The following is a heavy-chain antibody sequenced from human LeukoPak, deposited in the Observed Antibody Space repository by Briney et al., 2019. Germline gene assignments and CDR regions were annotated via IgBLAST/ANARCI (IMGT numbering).Heavy chain of an antibody. V-gene: IGHV3-7*01. CDR2: INEDGSNK. D-gene: IGHD2-21*01. CDR3: TRVIVAVPGYFDYFDF. J-gene: IGHJ4*02. Sequence: GGSLRLSCAASGFSFSNHYMRWIRQAPGKGLEWVANINEDGSNKWHLGSVKGRFTVSRDNARNALYLQMNSLRVEDSAVYYCTRVIVAVPGYFDYFDFWGQGALVTVSS. CDR1: GFSFSNHY.